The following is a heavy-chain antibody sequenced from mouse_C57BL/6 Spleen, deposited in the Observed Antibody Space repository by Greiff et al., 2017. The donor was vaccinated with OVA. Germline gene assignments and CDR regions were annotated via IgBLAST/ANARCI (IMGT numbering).Heavy chain of an antibody. V-gene: IGHV1-81*01. CDR2: IYPRSGNT. D-gene: IGHD3-2*02. J-gene: IGHJ2*01. CDR3: ARGTAQEAFDY. CDR1: GYTFTSYG. Sequence: QVQLQQSGAELARPGASVKLSCKASGYTFTSYGLSWVKQRTGQGLEWIGEIYPRSGNTYYNEKFKGKATLTADKSSSTAYMELRSLTSEDSAVYFCARGTAQEAFDYWGQGTTLTVSS.